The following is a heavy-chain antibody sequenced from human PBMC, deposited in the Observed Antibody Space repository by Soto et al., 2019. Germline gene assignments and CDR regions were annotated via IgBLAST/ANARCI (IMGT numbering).Heavy chain of an antibody. CDR1: GGTFSSYA. CDR2: IIPIFGTA. CDR3: AREFGDSVYYYYYGMDV. J-gene: IGHJ6*02. D-gene: IGHD4-17*01. Sequence: ASVKVSCKASGGTFSSYAISWVRQAPGQGLEWMGGIIPIFGTANYAQKFQGRVTITADESTSTAYMELSSLRSEDTAVYYCAREFGDSVYYYYYGMDVWGQGTTVTVSS. V-gene: IGHV1-69*13.